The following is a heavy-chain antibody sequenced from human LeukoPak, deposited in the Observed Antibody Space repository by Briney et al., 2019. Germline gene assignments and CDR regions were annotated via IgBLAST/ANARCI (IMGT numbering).Heavy chain of an antibody. D-gene: IGHD3-22*01. J-gene: IGHJ3*02. CDR1: GGSISSSPYY. CDR3: ARGPYSYDSSGAFDI. Sequence: SETLSLTCTVSGGSISSSPYYWGWIRQPPGKGLEWIGSIYNSGTTHYNPSLKSRVTISVDTSKNQFSLKLSSVTAADTAVYFCARGPYSYDSSGAFDIWGQGTMVTVSS. V-gene: IGHV4-39*07. CDR2: IYNSGTT.